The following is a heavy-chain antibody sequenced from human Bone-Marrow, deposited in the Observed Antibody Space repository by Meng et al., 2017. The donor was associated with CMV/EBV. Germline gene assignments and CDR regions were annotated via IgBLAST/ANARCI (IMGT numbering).Heavy chain of an antibody. CDR1: GGSVSSGSYY. J-gene: IGHJ5*02. D-gene: IGHD3-3*01. Sequence: GSLRLSCTVSGGSVSSGSYYWSWIRQPPGKGLEWIGYIYYSGSTNYNPSLKSRVTISVDTSKNQFSLKLSSVTAADTAVYYCARAWYYDFWSGRNWFDPWGQGTLVNGAS. CDR2: IYYSGST. V-gene: IGHV4-61*01. CDR3: ARAWYYDFWSGRNWFDP.